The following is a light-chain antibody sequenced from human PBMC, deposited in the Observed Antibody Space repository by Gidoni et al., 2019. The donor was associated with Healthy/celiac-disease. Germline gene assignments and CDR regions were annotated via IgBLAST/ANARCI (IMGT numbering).Light chain of an antibody. CDR1: QSISSW. Sequence: DIQMTQSPSTLSASVGDRVTTTCRASQSISSWSAWYQQKPGKAPKLLIYKASSLESGVPSRFSGSGSGTEFTLTISSLQPDDFATYYCQQYNSYPLTFGGGTKVEIK. V-gene: IGKV1-5*03. CDR3: QQYNSYPLT. J-gene: IGKJ4*01. CDR2: KAS.